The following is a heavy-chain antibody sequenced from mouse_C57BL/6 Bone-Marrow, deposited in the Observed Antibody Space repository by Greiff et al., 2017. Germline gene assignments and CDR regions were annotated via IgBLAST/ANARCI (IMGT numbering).Heavy chain of an antibody. Sequence: EVQLVESGGGLVKPGGSLKLSCVASGFTFSSYTMSWVRQTPEKRLQWVAAISGGGGNTYYPDSVKGRFTISRDNDKNILYLQMSSLRSEDTALYYCSRQVTTVLATKYFDVWGTGTTVTVSS. J-gene: IGHJ1*03. CDR1: GFTFSSYT. CDR3: SRQVTTVLATKYFDV. D-gene: IGHD1-1*01. CDR2: ISGGGGNT. V-gene: IGHV5-9*01.